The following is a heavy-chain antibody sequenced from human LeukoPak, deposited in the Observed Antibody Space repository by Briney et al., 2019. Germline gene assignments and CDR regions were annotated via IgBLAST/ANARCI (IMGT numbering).Heavy chain of an antibody. CDR3: ASSTPPGIVALDY. D-gene: IGHD6-13*01. Sequence: ASVKVSCKASGYTVTSYYVHWVRQAPGQGLEWMGIINPRGGSTTYAQKFQGGVTMTRDMSTSTVFMELSSLRSDDTAIYYCASSTPPGIVALDYWGQGTLVTVSS. J-gene: IGHJ4*02. V-gene: IGHV1-46*01. CDR1: GYTVTSYY. CDR2: INPRGGST.